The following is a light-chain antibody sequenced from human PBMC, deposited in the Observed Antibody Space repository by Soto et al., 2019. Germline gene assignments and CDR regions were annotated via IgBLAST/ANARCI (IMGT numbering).Light chain of an antibody. J-gene: IGKJ1*01. CDR2: AAS. V-gene: IGKV1-39*01. CDR3: LQTYTTLTWT. CDR1: QSISSY. Sequence: DIQMTQSPSSLSASVGARVTITCRASQSISSYLNWYQQKPGKAPKLLIYAASSLQSGVPSRFSGSGSGTDFTLTINSLQPEDFATYYCLQTYTTLTWTFGQGTKVDIK.